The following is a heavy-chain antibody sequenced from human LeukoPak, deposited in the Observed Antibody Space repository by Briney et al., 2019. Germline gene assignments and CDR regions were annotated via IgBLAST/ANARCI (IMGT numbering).Heavy chain of an antibody. J-gene: IGHJ4*02. CDR3: ARDQVAAATDY. CDR1: GFTFSSYW. V-gene: IGHV3-7*01. D-gene: IGHD6-13*01. Sequence: GGSLRLSCAASGFTFSSYWMSWVRQAPGRGLEWVANIKQEGSEKYYVDSVKGRYAITRDNAKNSLYLQMNSLRAEYTAVYYCARDQVAAATDYWGQGTLVTVSS. CDR2: IKQEGSEK.